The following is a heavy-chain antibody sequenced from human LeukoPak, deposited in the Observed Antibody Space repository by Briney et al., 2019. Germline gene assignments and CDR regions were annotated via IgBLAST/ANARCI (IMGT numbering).Heavy chain of an antibody. CDR1: GFTFGDYG. J-gene: IGHJ3*02. CDR2: LNWDGGTT. CDR3: ARDVPYYYESSGYYSLGFDI. D-gene: IGHD3-22*01. Sequence: GGSLRLSCAASGFTFGDYGMSWVRQAPGKGLEWVSGLNWDGGTTGHADSVKGRFTISRDNAKSSLYLQMNSLRAEDTALYYCARDVPYYYESSGYYSLGFDIWGQGTMVTVSS. V-gene: IGHV3-20*04.